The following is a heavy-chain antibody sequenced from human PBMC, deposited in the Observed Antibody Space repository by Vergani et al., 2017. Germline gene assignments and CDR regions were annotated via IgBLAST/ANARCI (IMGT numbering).Heavy chain of an antibody. J-gene: IGHJ4*02. V-gene: IGHV3-30*18. CDR1: GFTFSSYG. CDR2: ISYDGSNK. D-gene: IGHD6-13*01. Sequence: VQLVESGGGLVQPGGSLRLSCAASGFTFSSYGMHWVRQAPGKGLEWVAVISYDGSNKYYADSVKGRFTISRDNSKNTLYLQMNSLRAEDTAVYYCAKDQGIAAAGTDYWGQGTLVTVSS. CDR3: AKDQGIAAAGTDY.